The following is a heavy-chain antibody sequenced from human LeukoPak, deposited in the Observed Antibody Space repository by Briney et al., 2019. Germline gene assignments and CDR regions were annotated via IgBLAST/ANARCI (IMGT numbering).Heavy chain of an antibody. V-gene: IGHV1-3*03. CDR1: GYTFTSYA. Sequence: ASVKVSCKASGYTFTSYAMHWVRQAPGQRLEWMGWINAGNGNTKYSQEFQGRVTITRDTSASTAYMELSSLRSEDMAVYYCARYDFWSGYLDYWGQGTLVTVSS. CDR2: INAGNGNT. CDR3: ARYDFWSGYLDY. D-gene: IGHD3-3*01. J-gene: IGHJ4*02.